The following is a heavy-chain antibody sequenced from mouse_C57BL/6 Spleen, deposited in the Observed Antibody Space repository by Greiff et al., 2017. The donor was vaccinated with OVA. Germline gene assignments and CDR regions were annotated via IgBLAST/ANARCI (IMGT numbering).Heavy chain of an antibody. J-gene: IGHJ2*01. D-gene: IGHD3-2*02. CDR1: GYTFTSYW. CDR3: AIRWDSSGHVDY. Sequence: QVQLQQPGAELVKPGASVKVSCKASGYTFTSYWMHWVKQRPGQGLEWIGRIHPSDSDTNYNQKFKGKATLTVDKSSSTASMQLSSLTSEVSAVYYCAIRWDSSGHVDYWGQGTTLTVSS. CDR2: IHPSDSDT. V-gene: IGHV1-74*01.